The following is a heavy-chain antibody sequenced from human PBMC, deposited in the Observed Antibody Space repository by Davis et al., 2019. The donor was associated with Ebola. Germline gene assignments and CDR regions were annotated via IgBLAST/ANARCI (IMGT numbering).Heavy chain of an antibody. J-gene: IGHJ4*02. Sequence: GESLKISCAASGFTFSSYAMHWVRQAPGKGLEWVAVISYDGSNKYYADSVKGRFTISRDNSKNTLYLQMSSLRLEDTAVYFCAKDDKFASVGPRGVDHWGQGTQVIVSS. CDR2: ISYDGSNK. V-gene: IGHV3-30-3*02. D-gene: IGHD3-10*01. CDR3: AKDDKFASVGPRGVDH. CDR1: GFTFSSYA.